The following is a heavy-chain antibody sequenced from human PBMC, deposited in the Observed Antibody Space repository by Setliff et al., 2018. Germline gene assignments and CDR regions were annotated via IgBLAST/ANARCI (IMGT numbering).Heavy chain of an antibody. CDR3: GRQATDY. J-gene: IGHJ4*02. CDR1: GFTFSSYW. CDR2: IKQEGSEK. V-gene: IGHV3-7*01. Sequence: GGSLRLSCAASGFTFSSYWMTWVRQAPGKGLEWVANIKQEGSEKYYVDSVKGRFTISRDDAKNSLYLQMTRLRAEDTAMYYCGRQATDYWGQGTLVTVSS.